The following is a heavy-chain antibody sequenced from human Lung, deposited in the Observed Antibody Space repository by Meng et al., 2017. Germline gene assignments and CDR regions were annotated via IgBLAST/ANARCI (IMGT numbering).Heavy chain of an antibody. CDR1: GGSISSSNW. D-gene: IGHD3-10*01. Sequence: QVQVPEPGPGLLKPSGTLSLPCAVSGGSISSSNWWSWVRQPTGKGLEWIGEIYHSGSTNYNPSLKSRVTISVDKSKNQFSLKLSSVTAADTAVYYCARGSITMVRGVSVFDPWGQGTLVTVSS. J-gene: IGHJ5*02. CDR3: ARGSITMVRGVSVFDP. CDR2: IYHSGST. V-gene: IGHV4-4*02.